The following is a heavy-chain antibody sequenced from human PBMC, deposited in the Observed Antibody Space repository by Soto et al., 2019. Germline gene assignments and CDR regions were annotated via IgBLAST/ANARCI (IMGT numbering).Heavy chain of an antibody. CDR3: ARGTHIVVVPAAIPFDY. CDR1: GYTFTGYY. J-gene: IGHJ4*02. CDR2: INPNSGGT. V-gene: IGHV1-2*04. Sequence: ASVKVSYKASGYTFTGYYMHWVRQAPGQGLEWMGWINPNSGGTNYAQKFQGWVTMTRDTSISTAYMELSRLRSDDTAVYYCARGTHIVVVPAAIPFDYWGQGTLVTVSS. D-gene: IGHD2-2*02.